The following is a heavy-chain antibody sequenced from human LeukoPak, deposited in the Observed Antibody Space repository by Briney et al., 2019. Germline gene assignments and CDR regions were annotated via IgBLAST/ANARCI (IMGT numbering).Heavy chain of an antibody. CDR2: IKPNSGGT. J-gene: IGHJ4*02. D-gene: IGHD3-10*01. CDR3: ARGGITLVDFEY. Sequence: GASVKVSCKASGYSFADYYMHWVRQAPGQGLERMGWIKPNSGGTRSAQKFQGRVTMTRDTSISTAYMELSRLRSDDTTVYYCARGGITLVDFEYWGQGTLVTVSS. CDR1: GYSFADYY. V-gene: IGHV1-2*02.